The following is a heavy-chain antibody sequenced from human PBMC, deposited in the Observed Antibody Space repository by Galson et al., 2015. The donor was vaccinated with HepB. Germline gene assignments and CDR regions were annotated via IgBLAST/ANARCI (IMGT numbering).Heavy chain of an antibody. CDR3: AKSIAARRYFDY. V-gene: IGHV3-21*01. CDR1: GFTFSSYS. Sequence: SLRLSCAASGFTFSSYSMNWVRQAPRKGLEWVSSNSSSSSYIYYADSVKGRFTISRDNAKNSLYLQMNSLRAEDTAVYYCAKSIAARRYFDYWGQGTLVTVSS. CDR2: NSSSSSYI. J-gene: IGHJ4*02. D-gene: IGHD6-6*01.